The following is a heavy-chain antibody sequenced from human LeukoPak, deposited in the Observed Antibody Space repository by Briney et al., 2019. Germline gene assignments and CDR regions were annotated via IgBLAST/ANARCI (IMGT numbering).Heavy chain of an antibody. V-gene: IGHV4-59*08. J-gene: IGHJ6*02. CDR3: ARPYSSSDHYYYYGMDV. Sequence: PSETLSLTCTVSGGSISSYYWNWIRQPPGKGLEWIGYINYIRTTDYNPSLKSRVTISLDTSKNRFSLKLSSVTAADTAMYYCARPYSSSDHYYYYGMDVWGQGTTVTVSS. CDR2: INYIRTT. CDR1: GGSISSYY. D-gene: IGHD6-13*01.